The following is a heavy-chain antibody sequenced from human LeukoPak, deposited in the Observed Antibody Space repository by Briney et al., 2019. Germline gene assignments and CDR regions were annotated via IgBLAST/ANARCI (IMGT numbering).Heavy chain of an antibody. J-gene: IGHJ4*02. CDR2: INPSGGST. V-gene: IGHV1-46*01. CDR3: ATYRCSSTSCYLS. Sequence: ASVKVSCKASGYTFTSYGISWVRQAPGQGLEWMGIINPSGGSTSYTQKFQGRVTMTRDTSTSTVYMELSSLRSEDTAVYYCATYRCSSTSCYLSWGQGTLVTVSS. CDR1: GYTFTSYG. D-gene: IGHD2-2*01.